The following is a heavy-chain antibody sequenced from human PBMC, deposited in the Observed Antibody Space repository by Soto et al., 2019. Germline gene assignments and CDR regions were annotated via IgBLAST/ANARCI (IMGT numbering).Heavy chain of an antibody. V-gene: IGHV1-18*01. CDR1: GYTFTSFG. CDR2: ISAYTGDT. J-gene: IGHJ4*02. Sequence: ASVKVSCKASGYTFTSFGITWVRQAPGQGLEWMGWISAYTGDTNYAQKLQGRVTMTTDTSTSTAYMELRSLRSDDTAMYYCARDMRYYDGSGFVEYWGQGTPVTVSS. D-gene: IGHD3-22*01. CDR3: ARDMRYYDGSGFVEY.